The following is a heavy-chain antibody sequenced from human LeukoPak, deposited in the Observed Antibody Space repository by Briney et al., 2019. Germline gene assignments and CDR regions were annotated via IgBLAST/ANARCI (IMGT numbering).Heavy chain of an antibody. CDR3: ARDDGGFNIAAGFDY. D-gene: IGHD6-13*01. Sequence: GGSLRLSCAASGFTFSSYSMNWVRQAPGKGLEWVSYISSSSSTIYYADSVKGRFTISRDNAKNSLYLQMNSLRAEDTAVYYCARDDGGFNIAAGFDYWGQGTLVTVSS. V-gene: IGHV3-48*04. J-gene: IGHJ4*02. CDR1: GFTFSSYS. CDR2: ISSSSSTI.